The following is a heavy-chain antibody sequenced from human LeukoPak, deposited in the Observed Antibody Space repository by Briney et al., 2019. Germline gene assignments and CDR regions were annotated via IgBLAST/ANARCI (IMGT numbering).Heavy chain of an antibody. Sequence: GGSLRLSCAASGFTFSSYAMSWVRQAPGKGLEWVSAISGSGGSTYYADSVKGRFTISRDNSKNTLYLQMNSLRVEDTAVYYCARSIAAADTPDYWGQGTLVTVSS. CDR1: GFTFSSYA. V-gene: IGHV3-23*01. D-gene: IGHD6-13*01. CDR3: ARSIAAADTPDY. J-gene: IGHJ4*02. CDR2: ISGSGGST.